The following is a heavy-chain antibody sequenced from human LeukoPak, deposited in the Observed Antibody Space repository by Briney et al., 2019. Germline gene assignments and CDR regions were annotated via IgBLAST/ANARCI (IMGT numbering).Heavy chain of an antibody. J-gene: IGHJ6*02. CDR3: ARAEGYYGMDV. V-gene: IGHV1-69*04. Sequence: ASVKVSCKASGGTFSSYAISWVRQAPGQGLEWMGRIIPILGIANYAQKFQGRVTITADKSTSTAYMELSSLRSEDTAVYYCARAEGYYGMDVWGQGTTVTVSS. CDR2: IIPILGIA. CDR1: GGTFSSYA.